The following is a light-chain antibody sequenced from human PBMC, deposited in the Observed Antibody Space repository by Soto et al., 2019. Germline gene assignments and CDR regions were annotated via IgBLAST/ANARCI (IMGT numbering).Light chain of an antibody. CDR1: SSKIGSST. J-gene: IGLJ1*01. CDR2: SND. Sequence: QSCLRPPRSARWTPGQRVTISCSGSSSKIGSSTINWYQLLPGTAPKLLIYSNDQRPSVVPARFSGSKSGTSASLAISGLQSEDEAEYYCAAWDAGLNAYVFGTGTKVTVL. V-gene: IGLV1-44*01. CDR3: AAWDAGLNAYV.